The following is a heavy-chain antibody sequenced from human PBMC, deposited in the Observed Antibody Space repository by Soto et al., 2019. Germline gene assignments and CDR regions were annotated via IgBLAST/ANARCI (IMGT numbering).Heavy chain of an antibody. CDR1: GFSLSTSGVG. CDR2: IYWDDDK. J-gene: IGHJ5*02. V-gene: IGHV2-5*02. Sequence: QITLKESGPTLVKPTQTLTLTCTFSGFSLSTSGVGVGWIRQPPGKALEWLALIYWDDDKRYSPSLKSRITITKDTSKNQVVLTMTNMDPVDTATYDGAHRGRAAAGCWFDPWGQGTLVTVSS. CDR3: AHRGRAAAGCWFDP. D-gene: IGHD6-13*01.